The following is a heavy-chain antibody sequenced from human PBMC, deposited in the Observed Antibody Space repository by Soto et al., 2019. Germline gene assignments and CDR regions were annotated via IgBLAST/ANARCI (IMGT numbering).Heavy chain of an antibody. D-gene: IGHD5-12*01. Sequence: GASVKVSCKASGYTFTRSGISWVRQAPGQGLEWMGWISTYNGDTNYAQTSQGRVTMTTDTSTSTVHMEVRSLRSDDTAVYYCAREGVAPYYYYGMDVWGQGTPVTVSS. CDR2: ISTYNGDT. CDR1: GYTFTRSG. V-gene: IGHV1-18*01. CDR3: AREGVAPYYYYGMDV. J-gene: IGHJ6*02.